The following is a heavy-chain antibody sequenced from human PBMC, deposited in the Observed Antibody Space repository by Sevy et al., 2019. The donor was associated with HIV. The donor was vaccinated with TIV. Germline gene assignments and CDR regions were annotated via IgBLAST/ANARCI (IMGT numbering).Heavy chain of an antibody. J-gene: IGHJ5*02. CDR1: GFTFSSYD. CDR2: ISSSGSTI. D-gene: IGHD3-22*01. CDR3: LRSGGAYDNGFDP. Sequence: GGSLRLSCAASGFTFSSYDMNWVRQAPGKGLEWVSKISSSGSTISYADSVKGRFTISRDNAKNSLKLQMNSMRAEDTDVDYCLRSGGAYDNGFDPWGQGTLVTVSS. V-gene: IGHV3-48*03.